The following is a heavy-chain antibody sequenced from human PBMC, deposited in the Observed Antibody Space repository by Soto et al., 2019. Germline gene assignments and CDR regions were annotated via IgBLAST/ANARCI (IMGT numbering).Heavy chain of an antibody. J-gene: IGHJ3*01. Sequence: QITLKESGPAVVKPTETLTLTCNFSGFSLSARGIGVGWIRQPPGKGLEWLAVIYWDDEKRYRPSLQSRVTITNDTSKNQVVLTMTNMDPVDTATYYCARSYNDYYPGALDVWGQGPMVSVSS. V-gene: IGHV2-5*02. CDR1: GFSLSARGIG. D-gene: IGHD3-3*01. CDR2: IYWDDEK. CDR3: ARSYNDYYPGALDV.